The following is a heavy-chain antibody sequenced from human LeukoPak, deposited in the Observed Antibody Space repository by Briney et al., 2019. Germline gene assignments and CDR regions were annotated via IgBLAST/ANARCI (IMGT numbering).Heavy chain of an antibody. D-gene: IGHD6-13*01. V-gene: IGHV4-59*01. CDR1: GGSISSYY. CDR3: ARVGIAAAGGEFDY. CDR2: IYYSGST. Sequence: PSETLSLTCTVSGGSISSYYWSWIRQPPGKGLEWIGYIYYSGSTNYNPSLKSRVTISVDTSKNQFSLKLSSVTAADTAVYYCARVGIAAAGGEFDYWGQGTLVTVSS. J-gene: IGHJ4*02.